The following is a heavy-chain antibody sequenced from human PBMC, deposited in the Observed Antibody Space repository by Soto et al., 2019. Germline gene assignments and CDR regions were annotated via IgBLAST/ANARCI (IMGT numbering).Heavy chain of an antibody. CDR2: ISGNGANT. V-gene: IGHV3-23*01. J-gene: IGHJ4*02. CDR1: GLTFSTYA. CDR3: AKARQNYSGSGGGYYKAGGDY. D-gene: IGHD3-10*01. Sequence: EVQLLGSGGGLVQPGGSLRLSCAASGLTFSTYAMSWVRQAPGKGLEWVSSISGNGANTYYTDSVKGRFIISRDNSKNTLFLQMNSLSAEATALYYCAKARQNYSGSGGGYYKAGGDYWGQGTLVTVSS.